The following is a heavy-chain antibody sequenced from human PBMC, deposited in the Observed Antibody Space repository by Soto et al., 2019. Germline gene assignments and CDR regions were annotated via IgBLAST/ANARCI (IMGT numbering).Heavy chain of an antibody. CDR2: IYYSGST. CDR1: GGSISSSSYY. V-gene: IGHV4-39*01. CDR3: ARHASGLGGTSCYLCSWFDP. J-gene: IGHJ5*02. D-gene: IGHD2-2*01. Sequence: SETLSLTCTVSGGSISSSSYYWGWIRQPPGKGLEWIGSIYYSGSTYYNPSLKSRVTISVDTSKNQFSLKLSSVTAADTAVYYCARHASGLGGTSCYLCSWFDPWGREPWSPSPQ.